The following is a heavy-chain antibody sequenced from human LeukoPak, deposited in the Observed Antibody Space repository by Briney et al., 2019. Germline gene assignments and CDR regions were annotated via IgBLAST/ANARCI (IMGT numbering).Heavy chain of an antibody. CDR3: ARRIAVAGVTWFDP. CDR1: GYTFTSYG. Sequence: ASVKVSCKASGYTFTSYGISWVRQAPGQGLEWMGWISAYNGNTNYAQKLQGRVTMTTDTSTSTAYMELRSLRSEDTAVYYCARRIAVAGVTWFDPWGQGTLVTVSS. D-gene: IGHD6-19*01. V-gene: IGHV1-18*01. CDR2: ISAYNGNT. J-gene: IGHJ5*02.